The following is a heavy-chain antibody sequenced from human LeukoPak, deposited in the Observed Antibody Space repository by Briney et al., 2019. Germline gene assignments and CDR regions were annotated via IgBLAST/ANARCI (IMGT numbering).Heavy chain of an antibody. CDR1: GFTFSSYE. J-gene: IGHJ4*02. V-gene: IGHV3-48*03. CDR2: ISTSGSTI. CDR3: ARAGMSFDC. Sequence: GGTLRLSCVASGFTFSSYEMNWVRQAPGKGLEWVSYISTSGSTIYYADSVKGRFTISRDNTKNSLYLQMNSLRAEDTAVYSCARAGMSFDCWGQGTLVTVSS.